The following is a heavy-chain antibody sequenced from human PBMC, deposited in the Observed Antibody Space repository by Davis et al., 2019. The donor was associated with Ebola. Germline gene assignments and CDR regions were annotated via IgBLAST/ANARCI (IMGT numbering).Heavy chain of an antibody. V-gene: IGHV1-2*02. CDR3: ESERGIVQTSGMDV. Sequence: AASVKVSCKASGYTFTGYYMHWVRQAPGQGLEWMGWINPNSGGTNYAQKLQGRVTMTRDTSISTAYMELSRLRSDDTAVYYCESERGIVQTSGMDVWGQGTTVTVSS. CDR1: GYTFTGYY. D-gene: IGHD2-8*01. CDR2: INPNSGGT. J-gene: IGHJ6*02.